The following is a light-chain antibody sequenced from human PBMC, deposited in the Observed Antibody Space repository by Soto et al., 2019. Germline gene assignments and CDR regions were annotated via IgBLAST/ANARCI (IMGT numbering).Light chain of an antibody. CDR1: PSVSVSN. CDR2: CEX. J-gene: IGKJ1*01. V-gene: IGKV3-20*01. Sequence: ELSLTHSPGSLALSPGERATPSCSASPSVSVSNLALYHQKPGPAPRLVIYCEXSRATGIPERLTGGGSGRDFILTVSRLEPEYFAVYNCQQYGRSSTWAFGQGTKVDIK. CDR3: QQYGRSSTWA.